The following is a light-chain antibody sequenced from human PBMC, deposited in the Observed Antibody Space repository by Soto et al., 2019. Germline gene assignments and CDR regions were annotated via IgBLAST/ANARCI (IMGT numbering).Light chain of an antibody. CDR2: EVS. J-gene: IGLJ1*01. CDR1: SSDVGGYNY. Sequence: QSALTQPASVSGSPGQSITISCTGTSSDVGGYNYVSWYQQHPGKAPKLMIYEVSNRPAGVSSRCSGSKSGNTASLTISGLQAEDEADYYCCSYTSSSTYVFGTGTQLTVL. CDR3: CSYTSSSTYV. V-gene: IGLV2-14*01.